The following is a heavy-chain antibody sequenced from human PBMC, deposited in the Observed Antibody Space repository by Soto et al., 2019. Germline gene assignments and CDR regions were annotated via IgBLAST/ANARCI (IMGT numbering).Heavy chain of an antibody. CDR3: ARGVYLFRGYFDY. CDR1: GFAFSSYA. V-gene: IGHV3-23*01. Sequence: PGGSLRLSCAASGFAFSSYAMNWVRQAPGKGPEWVSSLSGGGDSTYYVDSVKGRFTISRDNSKNTLYLQMNSLRTDDTAIYYCARGVYLFRGYFDYWSQGTLVTVSS. J-gene: IGHJ4*02. CDR2: LSGGGDST. D-gene: IGHD3-10*01.